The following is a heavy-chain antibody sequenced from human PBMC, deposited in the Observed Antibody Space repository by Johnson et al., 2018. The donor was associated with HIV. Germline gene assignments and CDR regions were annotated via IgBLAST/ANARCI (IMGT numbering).Heavy chain of an antibody. CDR1: GFTFSSYD. J-gene: IGHJ3*02. CDR2: INSDGSST. Sequence: VQLVESGGGLVQPGGSLRLSCAASGFTFSSYDMHWVRQAPGKGLVWVSRINSDGSSTSYADSVKGRFTISRDNAKNTLYLQMNRLRAEDTAVYYCARAIAAAGTVGVDAFDIWGQGTMVTVSS. V-gene: IGHV3-74*02. D-gene: IGHD6-13*01. CDR3: ARAIAAAGTVGVDAFDI.